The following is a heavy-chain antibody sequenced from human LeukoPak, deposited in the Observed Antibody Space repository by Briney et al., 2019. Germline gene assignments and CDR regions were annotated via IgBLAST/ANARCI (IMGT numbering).Heavy chain of an antibody. CDR2: INHSGST. V-gene: IGHV4-34*01. D-gene: IGHD6-6*01. Sequence: PSETLSLTCAVYGGSFSGYYWSWIRQPPGKGLEWIGEINHSGSTNYNPSLKSRVTISVDTSKNQFSLKLSSVTAADTAVYYCARDPEAYSSSSPTPDFDYWGQGTLVTVSS. CDR3: ARDPEAYSSSSPTPDFDY. J-gene: IGHJ4*02. CDR1: GGSFSGYY.